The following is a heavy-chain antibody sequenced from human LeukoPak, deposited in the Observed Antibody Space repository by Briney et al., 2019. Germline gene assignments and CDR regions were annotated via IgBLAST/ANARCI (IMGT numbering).Heavy chain of an antibody. CDR3: ARNEAAEDY. Sequence: PGGSLRLSCAASGFTVSGDNMSWVRQSPAKGLEWVATFHSGGDTYYADSVKGRFTISRDDSKNMVYLQMNNLRVEDTAVYYCARNEAAEDYWGQGTLVTVSS. D-gene: IGHD6-13*01. CDR1: GFTVSGDN. J-gene: IGHJ4*02. CDR2: FHSGGDT. V-gene: IGHV3-66*01.